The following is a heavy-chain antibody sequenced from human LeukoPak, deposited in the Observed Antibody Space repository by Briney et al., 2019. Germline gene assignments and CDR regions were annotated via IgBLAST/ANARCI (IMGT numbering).Heavy chain of an antibody. D-gene: IGHD3-10*01. CDR3: ARNAPTMVRH. J-gene: IGHJ1*01. CDR2: IYSGGST. V-gene: IGHV3-66*01. Sequence: GGSLRLSCAASGFTVSSNYMSWVRQAPGEGLEWVSVIYSGGSTYYADSVKGRFTISRDNAKNTLYLQMNSLRAEDTAVYYCARNAPTMVRHWGQGTLVTVSS. CDR1: GFTVSSNY.